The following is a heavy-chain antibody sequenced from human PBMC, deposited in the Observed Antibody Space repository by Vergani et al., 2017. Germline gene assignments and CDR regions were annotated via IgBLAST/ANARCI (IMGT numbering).Heavy chain of an antibody. D-gene: IGHD3-10*01. V-gene: IGHV4-38-2*02. Sequence: QVQLQESGPGLVKPSETLSLTCAVSGYSISSGYYWGWIRQPPGKGLEWIGSIYTSGSTNYNPSLKSRVTISVDTSNNQFSLKLSSVTAADTAVYYCAREPANMVRGVKGSYYYGMDVWGQGTTVTVSS. J-gene: IGHJ6*02. CDR1: GYSISSGYY. CDR2: IYTSGST. CDR3: AREPANMVRGVKGSYYYGMDV.